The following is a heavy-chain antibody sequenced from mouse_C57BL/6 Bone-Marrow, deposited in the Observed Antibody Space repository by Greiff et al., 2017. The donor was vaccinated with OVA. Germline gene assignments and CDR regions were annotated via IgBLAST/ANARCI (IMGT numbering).Heavy chain of an antibody. Sequence: EVQLQQSGGDLVKPGGSLKLSCAASGFTFSSYGMSWVRQTPDKRLEWVATISSGGSYTYYPDSVKGRFPISRDNAKNTLYLQMSSLMSEDTAMYYCASFMDTEAWFAYWGQGTLVTVSA. CDR1: GFTFSSYG. CDR2: ISSGGSYT. V-gene: IGHV5-6*01. CDR3: ASFMDTEAWFAY. D-gene: IGHD2-2*01. J-gene: IGHJ3*01.